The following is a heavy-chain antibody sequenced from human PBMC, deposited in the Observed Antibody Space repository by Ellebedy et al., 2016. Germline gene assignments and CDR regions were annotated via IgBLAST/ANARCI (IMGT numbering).Heavy chain of an antibody. CDR1: GYTFTGYV. V-gene: IGHV1-3*01. J-gene: IGHJ6*02. D-gene: IGHD3-10*01. CDR3: ASFFGSGTYGMDV. Sequence: ASVKVSCXASGYTFTGYVMHWVRQAPGQRLEWMGWINAGNSNTKYSQKFQGRVTITRDTSASTAYMELSSLRSEDTAVYYCASFFGSGTYGMDVWGQGTTVTVSS. CDR2: INAGNSNT.